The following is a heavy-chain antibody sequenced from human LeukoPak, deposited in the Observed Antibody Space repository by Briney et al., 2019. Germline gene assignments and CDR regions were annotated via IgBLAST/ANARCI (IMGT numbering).Heavy chain of an antibody. CDR3: ARGSYSSSWHN. V-gene: IGHV3-66*01. Sequence: TGGSLRLSCAASGFTVSSNYMSWVRQAPGRGLEWVSVIYSGGSTYYADSVKGRFTISRDNSMNTLYLQMNSLRAEDSAMYYCARGSYSSSWHNWGQETLVTVSS. CDR1: GFTVSSNY. D-gene: IGHD6-13*01. CDR2: IYSGGST. J-gene: IGHJ4*02.